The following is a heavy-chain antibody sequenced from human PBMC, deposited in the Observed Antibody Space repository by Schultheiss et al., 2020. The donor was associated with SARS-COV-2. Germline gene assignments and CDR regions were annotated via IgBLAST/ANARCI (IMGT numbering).Heavy chain of an antibody. Sequence: SQTLSLTCAVSGGSISSSYYWSWIRQPAGKGLEWIGRIYNSGSTNYNPSLKSRVTMSVDTSKNQFSLKLSSVTAADTAVYYCARARDYDILSGRYYYYYYGMDVWGQGTTVTVSS. CDR2: IYNSGST. CDR3: ARARDYDILSGRYYYYYYGMDV. J-gene: IGHJ6*02. V-gene: IGHV4-4*07. D-gene: IGHD3-9*01. CDR1: GGSISSSYY.